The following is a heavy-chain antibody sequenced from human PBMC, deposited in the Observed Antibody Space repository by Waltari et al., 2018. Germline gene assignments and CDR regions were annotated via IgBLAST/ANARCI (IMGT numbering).Heavy chain of an antibody. CDR1: GFTFSRHS. V-gene: IGHV3-48*04. D-gene: IGHD7-27*01. CDR2: ISSSSSTI. CDR3: AREAGEGAFDI. Sequence: EVQLVESGGGLVQHGGPLRLSCAASGFTFSRHSMNCARQAPGKVLEWVSYISSSSSTIYYADSVKGRFTISRDNAKNSLYLQMNSLRAEDTAVYYCAREAGEGAFDIWGQGTMVTVSS. J-gene: IGHJ3*02.